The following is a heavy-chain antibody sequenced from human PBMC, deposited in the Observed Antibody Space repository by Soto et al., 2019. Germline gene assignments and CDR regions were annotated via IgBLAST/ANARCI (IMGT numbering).Heavy chain of an antibody. CDR2: ITYTGVST. Sequence: PGGSLRLSCAASEFSFDDYAMSWVRQAPGKGLEWVSSITYTGVSTYYADYVKGRFTISRDNSRDTLFLQMNSLRAEDTAIYYCAKSSVWYPYFDSWGQGTLVTVSS. V-gene: IGHV3-23*01. CDR1: EFSFDDYA. CDR3: AKSSVWYPYFDS. D-gene: IGHD6-13*01. J-gene: IGHJ4*02.